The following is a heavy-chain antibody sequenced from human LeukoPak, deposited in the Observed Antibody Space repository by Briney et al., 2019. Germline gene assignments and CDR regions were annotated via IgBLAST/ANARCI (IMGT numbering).Heavy chain of an antibody. Sequence: SETLSLTCTVYGGSFSGHFWSWLRQPPGKGLEWIGEIYHSGGTNYHPSLKSRVTISVDTSKNQFSLTLSSVTAADTAVYYCARVLAKMDSSPQDYWGQGTLVTVSS. CDR3: ARVLAKMDSSPQDY. CDR2: IYHSGGT. J-gene: IGHJ4*02. CDR1: GGSFSGHF. D-gene: IGHD6-13*01. V-gene: IGHV4-34*01.